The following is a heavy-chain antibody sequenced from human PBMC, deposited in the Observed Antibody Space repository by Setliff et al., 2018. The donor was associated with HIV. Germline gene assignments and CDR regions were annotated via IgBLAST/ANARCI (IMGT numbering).Heavy chain of an antibody. V-gene: IGHV1-2*02. CDR2: INPNTGAT. D-gene: IGHD1-26*01. J-gene: IGHJ4*02. CDR1: GYTFTDYY. Sequence: ASVKVSCKASGYTFTDYYMHWVRQAPGQGLEWMGWINPNTGATNYAQTFQGRVTVTRDTAIRTAYMDLSSLRSDDTALDYCARVPVGGTVDYWCQGTLVTVSS. CDR3: ARVPVGGTVDY.